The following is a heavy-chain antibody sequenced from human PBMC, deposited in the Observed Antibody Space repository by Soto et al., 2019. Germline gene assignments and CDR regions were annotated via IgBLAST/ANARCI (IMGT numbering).Heavy chain of an antibody. CDR1: GFTFSSYS. D-gene: IGHD6-25*01. CDR2: ISSSSSTI. CDR3: ARDRTYSSVDY. V-gene: IGHV3-48*01. Sequence: GGSLRLSCAASGFTFSSYSMNWVRQAPGKGLEWVSYISSSSSTIYYADSVKGRFTISRDNAKNSLYLQMNSLRAEDTAVYYCARDRTYSSVDYWGQGTLVTVSS. J-gene: IGHJ4*02.